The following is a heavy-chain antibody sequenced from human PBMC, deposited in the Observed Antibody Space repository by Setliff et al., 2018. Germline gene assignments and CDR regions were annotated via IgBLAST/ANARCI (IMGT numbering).Heavy chain of an antibody. CDR3: AREMLVVRGVNSYYYYMDV. CDR1: GYTFTSYG. J-gene: IGHJ6*03. Sequence: ASVKVSCKASGYTFTSYGISWVRQAPGQGLEWMGWISAYNGNTNYAQKLQGRVTMTTDTSTSTAYMELRSLRSDDTAVYYCAREMLVVRGVNSYYYYMDVWGKGTTVTVSS. D-gene: IGHD3-10*02. CDR2: ISAYNGNT. V-gene: IGHV1-18*01.